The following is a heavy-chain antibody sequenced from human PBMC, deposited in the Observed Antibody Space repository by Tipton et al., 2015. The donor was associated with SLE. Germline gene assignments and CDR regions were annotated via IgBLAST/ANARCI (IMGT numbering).Heavy chain of an antibody. V-gene: IGHV4-59*01. CDR1: GGSISSYY. J-gene: IGHJ6*02. D-gene: IGHD2-2*01. Sequence: GSLRLSCTVSGGSISSYYWSWIRQPPGKGLEWIACISYSGNTNYSPSLKSRVTISVDTSKNQFSLRLSSVTAADTAVYYCASGEVVVMPGDTPYYYYHGMDVWGQGTPVTVSS. CDR3: ASGEVVVMPGDTPYYYYHGMDV. CDR2: ISYSGNT.